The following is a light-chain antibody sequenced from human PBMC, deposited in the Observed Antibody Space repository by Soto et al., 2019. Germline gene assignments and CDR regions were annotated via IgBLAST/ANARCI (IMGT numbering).Light chain of an antibody. Sequence: DIQMTQSPSTLSASVGDRVTITCRASQSIGSWLAWYQQKPGKAPKLLIYDASNLQSGVPSRFSGGGTGTEFTLTINSLQPADFATYYCQHYDGYPYTFGQGTKLEI. CDR2: DAS. CDR1: QSIGSW. CDR3: QHYDGYPYT. V-gene: IGKV1-5*01. J-gene: IGKJ2*01.